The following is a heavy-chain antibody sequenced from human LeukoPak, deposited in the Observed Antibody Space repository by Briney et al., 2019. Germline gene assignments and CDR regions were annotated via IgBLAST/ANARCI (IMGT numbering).Heavy chain of an antibody. CDR2: ISATGTGT. V-gene: IGHV3-23*01. CDR3: ARGRNDVGYYYYMDV. CDR1: AFTFSNYA. J-gene: IGHJ6*03. Sequence: GGSLRLSCAASAFTFSNYAMSWVRQVPGKGLEWVSGISATGTGTYYADSVKGRFTISRDNAKNSLYLQMNSLRAEDTAVYYCARGRNDVGYYYYMDVWGKGTTVTVSS. D-gene: IGHD1-1*01.